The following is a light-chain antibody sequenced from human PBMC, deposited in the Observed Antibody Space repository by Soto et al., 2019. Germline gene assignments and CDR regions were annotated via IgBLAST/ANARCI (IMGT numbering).Light chain of an antibody. Sequence: DIQLTQSPSFLSASVGDRVTITCRVSQPISSYLVWYQQKPGRAPKLLVYGATILHSGVPPRFSGSGSRTEFTLTISGLLPEDFATYYCQQVNSLPYTFGQGT. CDR3: QQVNSLPYT. CDR1: QPISSY. J-gene: IGKJ2*01. CDR2: GAT. V-gene: IGKV1-9*01.